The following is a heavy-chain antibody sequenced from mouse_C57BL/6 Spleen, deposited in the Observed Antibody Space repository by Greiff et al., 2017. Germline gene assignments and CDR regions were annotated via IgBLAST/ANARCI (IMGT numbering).Heavy chain of an antibody. D-gene: IGHD1-1*01. Sequence: VQLKESVAELVRPGASVKLSCTASGFNIKNTYMHWVKQRPEQGLEWIGRIDPANGNTKYAPKFQGKATITADTSSNTAYLQLSSLTSEDAAIYFCARDEPYGRGFAYWGQGTLVTVSA. CDR2: IDPANGNT. CDR1: GFNIKNTY. CDR3: ARDEPYGRGFAY. J-gene: IGHJ3*01. V-gene: IGHV14-3*01.